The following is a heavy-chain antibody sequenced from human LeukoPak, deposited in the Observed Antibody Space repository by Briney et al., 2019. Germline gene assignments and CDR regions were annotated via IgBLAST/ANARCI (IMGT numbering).Heavy chain of an antibody. Sequence: GGSLRLSCAASGFTFSSYAMSWVRQAPGKGLEWVSAISGSGGSTYYADSVKGRFTISRDNSKNTLYLQMNSLRAEDTAVYYCAKVPQYSSGWYGYAFDIWGQGTMVTVSS. CDR1: GFTFSSYA. CDR2: ISGSGGST. J-gene: IGHJ3*02. V-gene: IGHV3-23*01. D-gene: IGHD6-19*01. CDR3: AKVPQYSSGWYGYAFDI.